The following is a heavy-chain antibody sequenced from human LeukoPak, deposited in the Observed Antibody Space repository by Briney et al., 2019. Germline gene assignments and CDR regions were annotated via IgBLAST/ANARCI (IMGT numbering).Heavy chain of an antibody. V-gene: IGHV3-30*04. J-gene: IGHJ4*02. CDR2: ISFDGSNK. Sequence: GRSLRLSCAASGFTFSNYAMHWVRQAPGKGLEWAAVISFDGSNKYFADSVKGRFTISRDNSKNTLYLQMNSLRTEDTAVYYCARPISGYDSGTGDYWGQGTLVTVSS. D-gene: IGHD5-12*01. CDR1: GFTFSNYA. CDR3: ARPISGYDSGTGDY.